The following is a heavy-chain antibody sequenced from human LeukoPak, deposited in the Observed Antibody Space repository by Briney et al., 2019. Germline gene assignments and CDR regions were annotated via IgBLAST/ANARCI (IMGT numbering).Heavy chain of an antibody. CDR2: IHYTGST. Sequence: SETLSLTCTVSAGSLSSSSYYWGWIRQPPGKGLEWIGSIHYTGSTYCNPSLKSRVTISVDTPKNPFSLKLSSVTAADTAVYYCARELGDDAFDIWGQGTMVTVSS. CDR1: AGSLSSSSYY. D-gene: IGHD1-26*01. J-gene: IGHJ3*02. V-gene: IGHV4-39*02. CDR3: ARELGDDAFDI.